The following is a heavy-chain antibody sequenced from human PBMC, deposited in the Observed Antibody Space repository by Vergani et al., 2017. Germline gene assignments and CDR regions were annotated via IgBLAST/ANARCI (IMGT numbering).Heavy chain of an antibody. D-gene: IGHD4-17*01. Sequence: QVQLVESGGGVVQPGRSLRLSCAASGFTFSSYGMHWVRQAPGKGLEWVAVISYDGSNKYYADSVKGRFTISRDNSKNTLYLQMNSLRAEDTAVYYCAKERSDYGDYFLRFEGFDYWGQGTLVTVSS. CDR3: AKERSDYGDYFLRFEGFDY. CDR2: ISYDGSNK. CDR1: GFTFSSYG. J-gene: IGHJ4*02. V-gene: IGHV3-30*18.